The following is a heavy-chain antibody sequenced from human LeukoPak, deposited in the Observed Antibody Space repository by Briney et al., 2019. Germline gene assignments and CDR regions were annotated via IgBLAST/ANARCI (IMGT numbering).Heavy chain of an antibody. CDR2: IKQDGSEK. Sequence: GGSLRLSCAASGFTFSSYWMSWVRQAPGKGLEWVANIKQDGSEKYYVDSVKGRFTISRDNAKNSLYLQMNSLSAEDTAVYYCARDRYSSSWYKWFDPWGQGTLVTVSS. CDR3: ARDRYSSSWYKWFDP. V-gene: IGHV3-7*01. D-gene: IGHD6-13*01. CDR1: GFTFSSYW. J-gene: IGHJ5*02.